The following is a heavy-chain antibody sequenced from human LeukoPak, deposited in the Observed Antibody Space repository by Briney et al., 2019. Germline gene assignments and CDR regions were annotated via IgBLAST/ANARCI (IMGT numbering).Heavy chain of an antibody. V-gene: IGHV3-30-3*01. Sequence: GGSLRLSRAASGFTFRSYVMHWVRQGPGKGLEWVAVISYDGSNKYYADSVKGRFTISRDNSKNTLYLQMNSLRDEDTAIYYCARAGPFFLDNWGQGAQVTVSP. CDR2: ISYDGSNK. CDR1: GFTFRSYV. J-gene: IGHJ4*02. D-gene: IGHD2/OR15-2a*01. CDR3: ARAGPFFLDN.